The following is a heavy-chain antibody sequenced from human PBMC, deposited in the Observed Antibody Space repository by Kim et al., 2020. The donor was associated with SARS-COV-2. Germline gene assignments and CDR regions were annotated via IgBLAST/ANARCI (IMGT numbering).Heavy chain of an antibody. Sequence: ASVKVSCKASGYTFTSYAMHWVRQAPGQRLEWMGWINAGNGNTKYSQKFQGRVTITRDTSASTAYMELSSLRSEDTAVYYCARIGDYYYYYGMDVWGQGTTVTVSS. CDR3: ARIGDYYYYYGMDV. D-gene: IGHD3-16*01. CDR2: INAGNGNT. CDR1: GYTFTSYA. J-gene: IGHJ6*02. V-gene: IGHV1-3*01.